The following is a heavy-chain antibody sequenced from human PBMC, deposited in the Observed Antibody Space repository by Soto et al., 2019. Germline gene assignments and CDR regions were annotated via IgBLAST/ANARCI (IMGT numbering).Heavy chain of an antibody. Sequence: GGSLRLSCAASGFTFSSYAMSWVRQAPGKGLEWVSAISGSGGSTYYADSVKGRFTISRDNSKNTLYLQMNSLRAEDTAVYYCAKDPYYGDYAYWYFDLWGRGTLVTVSS. CDR3: AKDPYYGDYAYWYFDL. CDR2: ISGSGGST. V-gene: IGHV3-23*01. J-gene: IGHJ2*01. D-gene: IGHD4-17*01. CDR1: GFTFSSYA.